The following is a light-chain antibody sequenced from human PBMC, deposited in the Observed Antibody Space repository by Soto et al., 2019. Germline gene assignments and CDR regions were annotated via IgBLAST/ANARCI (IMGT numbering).Light chain of an antibody. CDR2: ATS. CDR1: QSISSY. J-gene: IGKJ5*01. CDR3: QQLNSYPIT. Sequence: DIQMTQSPSSLSASVGDRVTITCRASQSISSYLNWYQQKPGKAPKLLIYATSSLQSGVPSRFSGSGSGTESTLTISRLQPEDFATYYCQQLNSYPITFGQGTRLEIK. V-gene: IGKV1-9*01.